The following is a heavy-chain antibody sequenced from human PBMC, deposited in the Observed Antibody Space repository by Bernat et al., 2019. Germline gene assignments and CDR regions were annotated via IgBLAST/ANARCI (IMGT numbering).Heavy chain of an antibody. CDR1: GFTFGDYA. J-gene: IGHJ4*02. V-gene: IGHV3-49*03. Sequence: EVQLVESGGGLVQPGRSLRLSCTASGFTFGDYAMSWFRQAPGKGLEWVGFIRSKAYGGTTEYAASVKGKFTISRDDSKSIAYLQMNSLKTEDTAVYYCTREGCSGGSCYFYFDYWGQGTLVTVSS. CDR3: TREGCSGGSCYFYFDY. CDR2: IRSKAYGGTT. D-gene: IGHD2-15*01.